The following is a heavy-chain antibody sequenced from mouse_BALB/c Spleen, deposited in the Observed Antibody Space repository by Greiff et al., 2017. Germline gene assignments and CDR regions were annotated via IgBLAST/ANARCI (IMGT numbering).Heavy chain of an antibody. V-gene: IGHV2-9*02. CDR1: GFSLTSYG. J-gene: IGHJ4*01. CDR3: ARDHYYGRDAMDY. CDR2: IWAGGST. Sequence: VMLVESGPGLVAPSQSLSITCTVSGFSLTSYGVHWVRQPPGKGLEWLGVIWAGGSTNYNSALMSRLSISKDNSKSQVFLKMNSLQTDDTAMYYCARDHYYGRDAMDYWGQGTSVTVSS. D-gene: IGHD1-1*01.